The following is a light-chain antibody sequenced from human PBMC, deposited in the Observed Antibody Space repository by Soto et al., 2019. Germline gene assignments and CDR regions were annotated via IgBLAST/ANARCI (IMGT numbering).Light chain of an antibody. Sequence: EIVMTQSPATLSVSPGERATLSCRASQSVRSDLVWYQQKPGQAPRLLIYGASTRATAIPARYSGSGSGTEFNLTISSLQSEDFAVYYCQQYGRSQRTFGQGTKVAIK. V-gene: IGKV3-15*01. CDR2: GAS. CDR3: QQYGRSQRT. J-gene: IGKJ1*01. CDR1: QSVRSD.